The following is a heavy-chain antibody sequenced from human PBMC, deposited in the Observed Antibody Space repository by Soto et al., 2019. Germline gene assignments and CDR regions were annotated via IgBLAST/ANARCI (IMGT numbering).Heavy chain of an antibody. CDR2: IRGSASNT. Sequence: EVQLLESGGGLVQPGGSLRLSCTASGFTFSGYAMTWVRQAPGKGLECVSSIRGSASNTYYADSVEGRFTISRDNSRNILYLQMDSLSAEDTAVYYCAKDGSPCGSGGDCVYSFDSWGQGTLVTVSS. CDR3: AKDGSPCGSGGDCVYSFDS. V-gene: IGHV3-23*01. D-gene: IGHD2-21*02. J-gene: IGHJ4*02. CDR1: GFTFSGYA.